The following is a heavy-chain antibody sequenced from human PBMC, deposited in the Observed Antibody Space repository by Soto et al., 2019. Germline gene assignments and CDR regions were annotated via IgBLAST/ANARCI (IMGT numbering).Heavy chain of an antibody. J-gene: IGHJ5*02. CDR1: GFSLSNSRMG. CDR2: IFSNDEK. CDR3: ASIGTYYDFWSGYYDNWFDP. D-gene: IGHD3-3*01. Sequence: SGPTLVNPTETLTLTCTVSGFSLSNSRMGVSWIRQPPGKALEWLAHIFSNDEKSYSTSLKSRLTISKDTSKSQVVLTMTNMDPVDRATYYCASIGTYYDFWSGYYDNWFDPWGQGTLVTVSS. V-gene: IGHV2-26*04.